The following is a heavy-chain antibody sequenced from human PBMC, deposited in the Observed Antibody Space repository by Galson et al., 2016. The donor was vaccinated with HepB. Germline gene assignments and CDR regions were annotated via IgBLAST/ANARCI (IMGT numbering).Heavy chain of an antibody. CDR1: GFSLSTSGMC. CDR2: TDWDDDK. J-gene: IGHJ4*02. D-gene: IGHD3-16*01. CDR3: ARIGSSAGGLRWRGDYFDY. Sequence: PALVKPTQTLTLTCTFSGFSLSTSGMCVSWIRQPPGKALEWLALTDWDDDKYYSTSLKTRLTISKDTSKNQVVLTMTNVDPVDTATYYCARIGSSAGGLRWRGDYFDYWGQGTLVTVSS. V-gene: IGHV2-70*01.